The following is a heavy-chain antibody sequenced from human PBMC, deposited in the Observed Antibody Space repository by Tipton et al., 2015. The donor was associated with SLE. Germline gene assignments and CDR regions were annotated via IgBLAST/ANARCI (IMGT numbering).Heavy chain of an antibody. V-gene: IGHV4-38-2*02. CDR3: ARDRLRAILDTEDY. J-gene: IGHJ4*02. D-gene: IGHD3-16*01. CDR1: GYSLTNGHY. CDR2: VFYTGNT. Sequence: TLSLTCSVSGYSLTNGHYWGWIRQPPGKGLEWIGSVFYTGNTYYNPSLRSRVTMSVDSSKNQFSLKLTSVTAADTAFYYCARDRLRAILDTEDYWGQGALVTVSS.